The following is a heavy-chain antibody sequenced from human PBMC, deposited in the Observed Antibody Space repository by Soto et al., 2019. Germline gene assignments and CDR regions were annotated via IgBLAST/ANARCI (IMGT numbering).Heavy chain of an antibody. CDR3: AKDRGLVLSFYFDY. J-gene: IGHJ4*02. V-gene: IGHV3-9*01. CDR2: ISWNSGSI. Sequence: DVQLVESGGGLVQPGRSLRLSCAASGFTFDDYAMHWVRQAPGKGLEWVSGISWNSGSIGYADSVKGRFTISGDNAKNSLYLQMNSLRAEDTALYYCAKDRGLVLSFYFDYWGQGTLVTVSS. D-gene: IGHD6-19*01. CDR1: GFTFDDYA.